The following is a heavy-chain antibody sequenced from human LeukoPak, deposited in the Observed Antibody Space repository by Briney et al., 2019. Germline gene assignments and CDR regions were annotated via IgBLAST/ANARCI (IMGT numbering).Heavy chain of an antibody. Sequence: SVKVSCKASVGTFSSYAISWVRQAPGPGLEWMGGIIPIFGTANYAQKFQGRVTITADESTSTAYMELSSLRSEDTAVYYCARDLEYQPGGMDVWGKGTTVTVSS. CDR1: VGTFSSYA. V-gene: IGHV1-69*01. D-gene: IGHD2-2*01. CDR2: IIPIFGTA. J-gene: IGHJ6*04. CDR3: ARDLEYQPGGMDV.